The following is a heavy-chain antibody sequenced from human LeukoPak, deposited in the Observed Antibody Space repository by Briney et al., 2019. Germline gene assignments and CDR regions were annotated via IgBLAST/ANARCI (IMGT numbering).Heavy chain of an antibody. D-gene: IGHD3-3*01. V-gene: IGHV4-34*01. CDR2: INHSGST. Sequence: PSETLSLTCAVYGGSFSGYYWSRIRQPPGKGLEWIGEINHSGSTNYNPSLKSRVTISVDTSKNQFSLKLSSVTAADTAVYYCARGSLAIFGVVIIGGSFDYWGQGTLVTVSS. J-gene: IGHJ4*02. CDR1: GGSFSGYY. CDR3: ARGSLAIFGVVIIGGSFDY.